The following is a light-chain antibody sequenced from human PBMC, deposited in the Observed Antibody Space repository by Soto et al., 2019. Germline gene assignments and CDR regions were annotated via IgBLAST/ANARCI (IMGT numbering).Light chain of an antibody. CDR2: AAS. V-gene: IGKV3-20*01. CDR1: QSLSSRF. J-gene: IGKJ2*01. Sequence: EIVLTQSPGTLSVSPGDRATLSCRASQSLSSRFLAWYQQKPGQGPRLLIFAASSRATGIPDRFSGSGSGTDFTLNINGLEPEDFAVYYCQQYGGSPYTFGQGTKLEIK. CDR3: QQYGGSPYT.